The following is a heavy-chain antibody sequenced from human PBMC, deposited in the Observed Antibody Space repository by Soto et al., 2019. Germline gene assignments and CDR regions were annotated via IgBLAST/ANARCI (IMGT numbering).Heavy chain of an antibody. CDR2: ISGSGGHT. Sequence: EVHLLESGGGLVQPGGSLRLSCAASGFTFSSYAMSWVRQAPGKGLEWVSTISGSGGHTDYADSVKGRFTSSRDNSKNTLYLQMDSLRAEDTAVYYCAKDNGDLFTAYYTAEYWGQGTLVTVSS. V-gene: IGHV3-23*01. CDR1: GFTFSSYA. CDR3: AKDNGDLFTAYYTAEY. J-gene: IGHJ4*02. D-gene: IGHD3-9*01.